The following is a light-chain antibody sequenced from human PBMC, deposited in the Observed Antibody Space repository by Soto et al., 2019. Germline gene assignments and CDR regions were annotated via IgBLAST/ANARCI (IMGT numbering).Light chain of an antibody. CDR3: QQYKSSST. CDR2: KAS. Sequence: DIQMTQPPSTLSASVGDRVIITCRASQTISSWLAWYQQKPGKAPKLLIYKASSLESGVPSRFSGSGSGTEFTLTISSLQPEDFGVYYCQQYKSSSTFGQGTKVDIK. J-gene: IGKJ1*01. CDR1: QTISSW. V-gene: IGKV1-5*03.